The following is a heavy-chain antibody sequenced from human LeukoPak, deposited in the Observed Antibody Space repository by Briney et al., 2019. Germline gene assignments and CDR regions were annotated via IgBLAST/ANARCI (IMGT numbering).Heavy chain of an antibody. V-gene: IGHV3-23*01. Sequence: PGGSLRLSCAASGFTFSTYAMSWVRQAPGKGLEWVSAIGGSGGSTYYADSVKGRFTISRDDSKNTLYLQMNSLRAEDTAIYYCAKFTRTLVRGALVNWGPGTLVTVSS. CDR3: AKFTRTLVRGALVN. J-gene: IGHJ4*02. CDR1: GFTFSTYA. CDR2: IGGSGGST. D-gene: IGHD3-10*01.